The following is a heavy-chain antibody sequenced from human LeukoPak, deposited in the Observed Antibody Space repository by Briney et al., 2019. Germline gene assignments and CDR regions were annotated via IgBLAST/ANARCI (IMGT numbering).Heavy chain of an antibody. CDR2: IYHSGSP. V-gene: IGHV4-4*02. J-gene: IGHJ3*02. Sequence: SETLSLTCAVSGVSISSNNWWGWVRQPPGKGLEWIGEIYHSGSPNYNPSLKSRVTISVDKSRNHFSLNLSSVTAADTAVYYCARHPSWRRGYNYGLDDAFDIWGQGTMVTVSS. CDR1: GVSISSNNW. CDR3: ARHPSWRRGYNYGLDDAFDI. D-gene: IGHD5-24*01.